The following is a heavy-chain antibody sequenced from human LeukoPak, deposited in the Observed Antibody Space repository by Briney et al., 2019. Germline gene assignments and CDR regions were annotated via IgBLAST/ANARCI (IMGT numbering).Heavy chain of an antibody. Sequence: SETLSLTCTVSGGSISSYYWSWIRQPPGKGLEWIGYIYTSGSTNYNPSLKSRVTISVDTSKNQFSLKLSSVTAADTAVYYCARIPTTRGYYYYYMDVWGKGTTVTVSS. CDR1: GGSISSYY. CDR3: ARIPTTRGYYYYYMDV. V-gene: IGHV4-4*09. J-gene: IGHJ6*03. D-gene: IGHD1/OR15-1a*01. CDR2: IYTSGST.